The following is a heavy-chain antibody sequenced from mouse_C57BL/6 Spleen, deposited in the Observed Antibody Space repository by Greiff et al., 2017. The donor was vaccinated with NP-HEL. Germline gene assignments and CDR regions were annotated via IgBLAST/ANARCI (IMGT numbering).Heavy chain of an antibody. Sequence: EVMLVESGGGLVKPGGSLKLSCAASGFTFSDYGMHWVRQAPEKGLEWVAYISSGSSTIYYADTVKGRFTISRDNAKNTLFLQMTSLRSEDTAMYYCARLNYDYDEENAMDYWGQGTSVTVSS. V-gene: IGHV5-17*01. D-gene: IGHD2-4*01. J-gene: IGHJ4*01. CDR1: GFTFSDYG. CDR2: ISSGSSTI. CDR3: ARLNYDYDEENAMDY.